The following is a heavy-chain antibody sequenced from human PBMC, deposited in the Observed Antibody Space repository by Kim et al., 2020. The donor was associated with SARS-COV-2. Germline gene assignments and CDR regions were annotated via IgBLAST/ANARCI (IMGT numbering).Heavy chain of an antibody. CDR2: IYYSGST. J-gene: IGHJ3*02. Sequence: SETLSLTCTVSGGSISSGGYYWSWIRQHPGKGLEWIGYIYYSGSTYYNPSLKSRVTISVDTSKNQFSLKLSSVTAADTAVYYCARDTPFSDYVWGSYRYGDAFDIWGQGTMVTVSS. CDR3: ARDTPFSDYVWGSYRYGDAFDI. V-gene: IGHV4-31*03. CDR1: GGSISSGGYY. D-gene: IGHD3-16*02.